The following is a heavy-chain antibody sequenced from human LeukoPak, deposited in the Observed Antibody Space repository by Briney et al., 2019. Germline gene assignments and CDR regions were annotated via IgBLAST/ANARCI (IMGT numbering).Heavy chain of an antibody. J-gene: IGHJ4*02. CDR3: ARGNSFSDY. CDR2: IRSTGDST. D-gene: IGHD1/OR15-1a*01. Sequence: GGSLRLSCAASGFTFSNFAIHWVRQAPGKGLEFVSGIRSTGDSTYYANSVKGRFTISRDNAKNSLYLQMNSLRAEDTAVYYCARGNSFSDYWGQGTLVTVSS. CDR1: GFTFSNFA. V-gene: IGHV3-64*01.